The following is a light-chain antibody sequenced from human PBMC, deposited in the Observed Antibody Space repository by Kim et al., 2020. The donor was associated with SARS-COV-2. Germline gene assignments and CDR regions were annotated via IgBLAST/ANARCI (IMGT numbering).Light chain of an antibody. V-gene: IGKV3-20*01. CDR1: LCIGGHT. CDR3: QQYGSSPLT. Sequence: CGRETATQYHRVCLCIGGHTLSLSHTEARHPHRTLLQSRSRRALWLPDRFSGSGSGTDFTLTISRLEPEDFAVYYCQQYGSSPLTFGRGTQVEIK. J-gene: IGKJ4*01. CDR2: SRS.